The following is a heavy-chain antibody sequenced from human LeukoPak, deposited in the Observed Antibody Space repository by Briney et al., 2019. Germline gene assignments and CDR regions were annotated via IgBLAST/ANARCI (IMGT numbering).Heavy chain of an antibody. CDR1: GDSVSSNSAA. Sequence: SQTLSLTCAISGDSVSSNSAAWNWIRQSPSRGLEWLGRTNYRSKWYNDYAASVKSRITIIPDTSKNQLSLHLNSVTPEDTAVYYCARAIAAAGTVWTRTFDTWGQGILVTVSS. CDR3: ARAIAAAGTVWTRTFDT. CDR2: TNYRSKWYN. V-gene: IGHV6-1*01. D-gene: IGHD6-13*01. J-gene: IGHJ5*02.